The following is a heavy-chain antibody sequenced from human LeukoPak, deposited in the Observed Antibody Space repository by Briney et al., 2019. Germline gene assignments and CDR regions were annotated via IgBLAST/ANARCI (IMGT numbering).Heavy chain of an antibody. D-gene: IGHD2-15*01. CDR2: IKEDGTRK. V-gene: IGHV3-7*03. CDR1: GFTFSSHW. Sequence: GGSLRLSCAASGFTFSSHWMTWVRQAPGKGLEWVANIKEDGTRKNYMDSVKGRFTISRDNAKNSLYLQMSGLRAEDTALYYCAKGGRTFDYWGQGTLVTVSS. J-gene: IGHJ4*02. CDR3: AKGGRTFDY.